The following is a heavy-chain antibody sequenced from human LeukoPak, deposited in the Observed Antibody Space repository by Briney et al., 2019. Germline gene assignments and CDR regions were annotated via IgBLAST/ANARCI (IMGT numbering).Heavy chain of an antibody. CDR3: AKGGQDYDFWRFDY. V-gene: IGHV3-23*01. CDR1: GFSFSVYA. J-gene: IGHJ4*02. D-gene: IGHD3-3*01. Sequence: PGGSLRLSCAASGFSFSVYAMSWVRQAPGKGLEWVPSISGSAGRTYYTNSVKGRFTISRENFKNTVFLEMNNLGAEDTALYYCAKGGQDYDFWRFDYWGQGNLVIVSS. CDR2: ISGSAGRT.